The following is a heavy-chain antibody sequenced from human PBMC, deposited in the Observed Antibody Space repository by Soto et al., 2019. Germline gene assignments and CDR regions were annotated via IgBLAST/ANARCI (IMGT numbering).Heavy chain of an antibody. J-gene: IGHJ6*03. CDR1: GYTFTSYG. CDR3: ARTGDGTAMVTENYYYYYYMDV. D-gene: IGHD5-18*01. CDR2: ISAYNGNT. Sequence: ASVKVSCKASGYTFTSYGISWVRQAPGQGLEWMGWISAYNGNTNYAQKHQGRVTMTTDTSTSTAYMELRSLRSDDTAVYYCARTGDGTAMVTENYYYYYYMDVWGKGTTVTVSS. V-gene: IGHV1-18*01.